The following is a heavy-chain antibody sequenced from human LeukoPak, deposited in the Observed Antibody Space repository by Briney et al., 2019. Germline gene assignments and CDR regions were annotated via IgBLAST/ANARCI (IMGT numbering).Heavy chain of an antibody. CDR2: ISYDGNNK. CDR1: GFTFSSYA. CDR3: AREGGAHYGSGSYRQPYFFDY. Sequence: TGGSLRVSCAASGFTFSSYAMHWVRQAPGKGLEWVAVISYDGNNKYYADSVKGRFTISRDNSKNTLYLQMNSLKTEDTAVYYCAREGGAHYGSGSYRQPYFFDYWGQGTLVTVSS. V-gene: IGHV3-30*04. J-gene: IGHJ4*02. D-gene: IGHD3-10*01.